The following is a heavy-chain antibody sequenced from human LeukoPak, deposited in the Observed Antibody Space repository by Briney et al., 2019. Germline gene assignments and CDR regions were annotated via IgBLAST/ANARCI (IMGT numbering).Heavy chain of an antibody. CDR1: GFTFSSYG. V-gene: IGHV3-33*01. Sequence: GGSLRLSCAASGFTFSSYGMQWVRQAPGKGLEWVAVIWYDGSKKYYADSVKGRFTISRDNSKNTLFLQMNSLRAEDTAMYYCARVNWFDPWGQGTLVTVSS. CDR3: ARVNWFDP. CDR2: IWYDGSKK. J-gene: IGHJ5*02.